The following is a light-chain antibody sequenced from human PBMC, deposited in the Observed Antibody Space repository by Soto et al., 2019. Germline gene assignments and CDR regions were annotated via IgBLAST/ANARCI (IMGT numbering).Light chain of an antibody. V-gene: IGKV3-20*01. CDR1: QSVSGNY. J-gene: IGKJ3*01. CDR3: RQYGDSPQT. Sequence: EIVLTQSPGTLSLSPGERATLSFRASQSVSGNYLSWYQQKPGQAPRLLIYAATHRDHDIPARFRGSASATDFTLAISRPEPEDFGLYYCRQYGDSPQTFGPGTKVEI. CDR2: AAT.